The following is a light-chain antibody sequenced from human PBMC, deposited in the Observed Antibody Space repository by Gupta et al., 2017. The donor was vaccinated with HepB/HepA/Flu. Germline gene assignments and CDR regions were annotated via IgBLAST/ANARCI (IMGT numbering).Light chain of an antibody. J-gene: IGKJ1*01. CDR1: QSIRSW. V-gene: IGKV1-5*03. Sequence: DIQMTQSPSTLSASVGDRVTITCRASQSIRSWLAWYQQKPGKAPKFLIYMASSLQSGVPSRFRGSGSGTDFTLTISSLQPDEFAIYYCLQYSTYPWTFGQGTKVEIK. CDR2: MAS. CDR3: LQYSTYPWT.